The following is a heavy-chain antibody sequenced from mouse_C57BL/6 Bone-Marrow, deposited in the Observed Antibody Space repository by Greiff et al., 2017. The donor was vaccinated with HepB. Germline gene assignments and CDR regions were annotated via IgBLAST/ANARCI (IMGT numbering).Heavy chain of an antibody. CDR2: IRSKSNNYAT. CDR3: VRGDYGSSYWYFDV. V-gene: IGHV10-1*01. Sequence: EVKVVESGGGLVQPKGSLKLSCAASGFSFNTYAMNWVRQAPGKGLEWVARIRSKSNNYATYYADSVKDRFTISRDDSESMLYLQMNNLKTEDTAMYYCVRGDYGSSYWYFDVWGTGTTVTVSS. CDR1: GFSFNTYA. J-gene: IGHJ1*03. D-gene: IGHD1-1*01.